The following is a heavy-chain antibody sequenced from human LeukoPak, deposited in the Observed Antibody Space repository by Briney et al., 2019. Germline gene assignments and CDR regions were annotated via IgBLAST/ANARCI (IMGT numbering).Heavy chain of an antibody. V-gene: IGHV3-74*01. CDR3: ARGDSSTTSTTFDY. D-gene: IGHD6-13*01. J-gene: IGHJ4*02. Sequence: GGPLRLSCAASGFTFSSHWMHWVRQAPGKRLVWVSRINSDGSSTNYADAVKGRFTISRDNAKNTLYVQMNSLRAEDTAVYYCARGDSSTTSTTFDYWGQGTLVTVSS. CDR2: INSDGSST. CDR1: GFTFSSHW.